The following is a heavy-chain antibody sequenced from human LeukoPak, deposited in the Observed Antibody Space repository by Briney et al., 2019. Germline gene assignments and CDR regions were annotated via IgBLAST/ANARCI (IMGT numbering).Heavy chain of an antibody. J-gene: IGHJ5*02. CDR3: ARGRSLLWFGELLLNWFDP. Sequence: LETLSLTCTVSGGSISSSSYYWGWIRQPPGKGLEWIGSIYYSGSTYYNPSLKSRVTISVDTSKNQFSLKLSSVTAADTAVYYCARGRSLLWFGELLLNWFDPWGQGTLVTVSS. CDR2: IYYSGST. V-gene: IGHV4-39*01. D-gene: IGHD3-10*01. CDR1: GGSISSSSYY.